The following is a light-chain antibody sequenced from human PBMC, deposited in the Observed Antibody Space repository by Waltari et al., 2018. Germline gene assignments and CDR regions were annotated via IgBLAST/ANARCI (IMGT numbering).Light chain of an antibody. V-gene: IGKV1-9*01. CDR1: QGISNS. J-gene: IGKJ1*01. CDR2: AAS. CDR3: QQLNSYQWT. Sequence: IQLTQSTSYLSALVGDRDTITCRASQGISNSLAWDQQKPGKAPKPLIYAASTLQSGVPSRFSGSGSGTDFTLTISSLQPEDFATYYCQQLNSYQWTFGQGTKVEIK.